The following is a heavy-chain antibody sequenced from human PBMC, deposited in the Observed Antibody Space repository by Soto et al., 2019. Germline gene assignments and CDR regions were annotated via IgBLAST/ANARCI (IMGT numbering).Heavy chain of an antibody. J-gene: IGHJ4*02. V-gene: IGHV3-74*03. CDR2: LSSDGFGA. CDR3: ASDLGGPDY. CDR1: GFSLSPYW. D-gene: IGHD3-16*01. Sequence: PGGSLRLSCAASGFSLSPYWMHWVRQVPGRGLEWGARLSSDGFGAAYADSVKGRFFISRDIARNTLSLQMNSLRADDTAVYYCASDLGGPDYWGRGTSVTVSS.